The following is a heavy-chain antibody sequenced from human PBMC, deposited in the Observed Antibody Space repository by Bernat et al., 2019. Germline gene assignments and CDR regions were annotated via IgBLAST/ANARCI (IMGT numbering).Heavy chain of an antibody. J-gene: IGHJ4*02. Sequence: VQLVESGGGVVQPGRSLRLSCAASGFTFSSYAMHWVRQAPGKGLEWVAVISYDGSNKYYADSVKGRFTISRDNSKNTLYLQMNSLRAEDTAVYYCARDERASTYYDYSWGSYRFDYWGQGTLVTVSS. D-gene: IGHD3-16*02. CDR3: ARDERASTYYDYSWGSYRFDY. CDR2: ISYDGSNK. V-gene: IGHV3-30-3*01. CDR1: GFTFSSYA.